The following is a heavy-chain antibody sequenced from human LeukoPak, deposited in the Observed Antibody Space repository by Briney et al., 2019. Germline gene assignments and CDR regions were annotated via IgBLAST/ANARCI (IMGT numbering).Heavy chain of an antibody. CDR3: ARSPYYYGSGSYYKGDY. J-gene: IGHJ4*02. V-gene: IGHV4-34*01. Sequence: SETLFLTCAVYGGSFSGYYWSWIRQPPGKGLEWIGEINHSGSTNYNPSLKSRVTISVDTSKNQFSLKLSSVTAADTAVYYCARSPYYYGSGSYYKGDYWGQGTLVTVSS. D-gene: IGHD3-10*01. CDR2: INHSGST. CDR1: GGSFSGYY.